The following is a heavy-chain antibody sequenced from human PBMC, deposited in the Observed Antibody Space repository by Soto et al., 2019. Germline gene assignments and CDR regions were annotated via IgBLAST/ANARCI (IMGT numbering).Heavy chain of an antibody. Sequence: PSETLSLTCTVSGGSISSYYWSWIRQPPGKGLEWIGYIYYSGSTNYNPSLKSRVTISVDTSKNQFSLKLSSVTATDTAVYYCARQGSGWYGWFDPWGQGTLVTVSS. CDR3: ARQGSGWYGWFDP. D-gene: IGHD6-19*01. J-gene: IGHJ5*02. CDR2: IYYSGST. V-gene: IGHV4-59*08. CDR1: GGSISSYY.